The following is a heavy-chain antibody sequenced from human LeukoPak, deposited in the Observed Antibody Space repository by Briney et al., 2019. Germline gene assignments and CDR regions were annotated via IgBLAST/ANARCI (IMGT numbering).Heavy chain of an antibody. D-gene: IGHD6-19*01. J-gene: IGHJ4*02. CDR2: IKQDGSEK. CDR3: ARVGIAVAFDY. V-gene: IGHV3-7*01. CDR1: GFTFSSYA. Sequence: GGSLRLSCAASGFTFSSYAMSWVRQAPGKGLEWVANIKQDGSEKYYVDSVKGRFTISRDNAKNSLYLQMNSLRAEDTAVYYCARVGIAVAFDYWGQGTLVTVSS.